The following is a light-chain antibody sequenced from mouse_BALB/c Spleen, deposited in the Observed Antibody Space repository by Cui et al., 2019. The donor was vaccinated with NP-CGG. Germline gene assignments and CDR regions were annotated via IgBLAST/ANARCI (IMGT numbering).Light chain of an antibody. V-gene: IGLV1*01. CDR2: GTN. CDR1: TGAVTTSNY. CDR3: ALWYSNHWV. Sequence: AVATQDSAHTTSPGETVTFTCRSSTGAVTTSNYANWVQEKPDHLFTGLIGGTNNRAPGVPARFSGSLIGDKAALTITGAQTEDEAIYFCALWYSNHWVFGGGTKLTVL. J-gene: IGLJ1*01.